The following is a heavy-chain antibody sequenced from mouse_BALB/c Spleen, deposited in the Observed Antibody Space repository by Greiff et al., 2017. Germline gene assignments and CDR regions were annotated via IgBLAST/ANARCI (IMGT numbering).Heavy chain of an antibody. Sequence: QVQLQQPGAELVKPGTSVKLSCKASGYNFTSYWINWVKLRPGQGLEWIGDIYPGSGSTNYNEKFKSKATLTVDTSSSTAYMQLSSLASEDSALYYCAREGSDPYAMDYWGQGTSVTVSS. V-gene: IGHV1-55*01. CDR2: IYPGSGST. CDR3: AREGSDPYAMDY. CDR1: GYNFTSYW. J-gene: IGHJ4*01.